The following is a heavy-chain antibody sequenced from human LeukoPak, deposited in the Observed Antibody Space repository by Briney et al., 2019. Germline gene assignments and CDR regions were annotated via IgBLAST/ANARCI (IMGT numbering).Heavy chain of an antibody. V-gene: IGHV4-61*02. J-gene: IGHJ6*03. D-gene: IGHD6-6*01. CDR3: ARIHSSSFYYYYYMDV. CDR2: IYTSGST. CDR1: GGSISSGSYY. Sequence: SETLSLTCTVSGGSISSGSYYWSWIRQPARKGLEWIGRIYTSGSTNYNPSLKSRVTISVDTSKNQFSLKLSSVTAADTAVYYCARIHSSSFYYYYYMDVWGKGTTVTVSS.